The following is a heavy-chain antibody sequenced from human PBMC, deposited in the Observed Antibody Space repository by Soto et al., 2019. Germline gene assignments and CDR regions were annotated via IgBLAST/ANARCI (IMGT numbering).Heavy chain of an antibody. Sequence: ASVKVSCKASGYTFTSYGISWVRQAPGQGLEWMGIINPSGGSTSYAQKFQGRVTMTRDTSTSTVYMELSSLRSEDTAVYYCARSASGSNYHGSGNWFDPWGQGTLVTVSS. J-gene: IGHJ5*02. D-gene: IGHD3-10*01. V-gene: IGHV1-46*03. CDR1: GYTFTSYG. CDR3: ARSASGSNYHGSGNWFDP. CDR2: INPSGGST.